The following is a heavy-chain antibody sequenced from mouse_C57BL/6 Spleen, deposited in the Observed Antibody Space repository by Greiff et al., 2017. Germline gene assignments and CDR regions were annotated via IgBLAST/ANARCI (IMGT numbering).Heavy chain of an antibody. D-gene: IGHD2-4*01. CDR2: IYPRNSDT. CDR1: GYTFTSYW. Sequence: EVQLQQSGTVLARPGASVKMSCKTSGYTFTSYWMHWVKQRPGQGLAWIGAIYPRNSDTSYNQKFKGKAKLTAVTSASTAYMELSSLTNEDSAVYYCTRKGDYDYDEGYAMDYWGQGTSVTVSS. V-gene: IGHV1-5*01. CDR3: TRKGDYDYDEGYAMDY. J-gene: IGHJ4*01.